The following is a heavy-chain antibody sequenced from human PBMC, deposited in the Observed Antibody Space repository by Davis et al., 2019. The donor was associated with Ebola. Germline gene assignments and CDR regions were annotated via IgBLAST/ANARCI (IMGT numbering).Heavy chain of an antibody. J-gene: IGHJ4*02. CDR1: GGTFSSYA. D-gene: IGHD1-7*01. CDR3: ATEWDWNYTFDY. CDR2: INAGNGNT. Sequence: ASVKVSCKASGGTFSSYAISWVRQAPGQGLEWMGWINAGNGNTKYSQKFQERVTITRDMSTSTAYMELSSLRSEDTAVYYCATEWDWNYTFDYWGQGTLVTVSS. V-gene: IGHV1-3*01.